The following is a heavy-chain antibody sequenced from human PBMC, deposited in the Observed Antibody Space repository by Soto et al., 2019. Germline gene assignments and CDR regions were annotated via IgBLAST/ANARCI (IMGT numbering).Heavy chain of an antibody. CDR1: GYNFNNYG. J-gene: IGHJ4*02. V-gene: IGHV1-18*01. CDR3: ARAYSSGWYDLFRDSGGPDY. CDR2: ISAYNDNT. D-gene: IGHD6-19*01. Sequence: ASVKVSCKASGYNFNNYGISWVRQAPGRGLEWMGWISAYNDNTNYAQKLQGRVSMTTDTSTSTAYMELRSLRSDDTAVYYCARAYSSGWYDLFRDSGGPDYWGQG.